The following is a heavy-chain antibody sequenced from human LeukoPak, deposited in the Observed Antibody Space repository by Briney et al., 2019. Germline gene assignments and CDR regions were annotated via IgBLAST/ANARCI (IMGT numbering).Heavy chain of an antibody. CDR1: GGSISGYY. J-gene: IGHJ4*02. D-gene: IGHD6-13*01. CDR2: IYYSGST. CDR3: ARFNSWFYFDY. Sequence: PSETLSLTCTVSGGSISGYYWSWVRQPPGKGLEWIGYIYYSGSTNYNPSLKSRVTISVDTSKNQFSLKLSSVTAADPAVYYCARFNSWFYFDYWGQGTLVTVSS. V-gene: IGHV4-59*08.